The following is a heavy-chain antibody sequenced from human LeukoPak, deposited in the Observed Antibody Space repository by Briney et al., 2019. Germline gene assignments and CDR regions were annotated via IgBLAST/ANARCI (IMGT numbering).Heavy chain of an antibody. CDR1: GYTFTGYY. J-gene: IGHJ4*02. CDR2: INPNSGGT. V-gene: IGHV1-2*02. Sequence: ASVKVSCKASGYTFTGYYMHWVRQAPGQGLEWMGWINPNSGGTYYAQKFQGRVSMTRDTSISTAYMELSRLRSDDTAVYYCARSYSYGYPIDYWGQGTLVTVSS. D-gene: IGHD5-18*01. CDR3: ARSYSYGYPIDY.